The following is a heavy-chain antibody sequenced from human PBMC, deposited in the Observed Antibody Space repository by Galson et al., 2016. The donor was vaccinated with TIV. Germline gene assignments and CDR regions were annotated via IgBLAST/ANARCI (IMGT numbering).Heavy chain of an antibody. CDR2: ISTDGTDT. D-gene: IGHD1/OR15-1a*01. CDR1: GFSFSSYW. J-gene: IGHJ4*02. Sequence: SLRLSCAASGFSFSSYWMHWVRQAPGKGLVSLSRISTDGTDTSYADSVKGRFTISRDNPRYTLYLQMNSLRAEDTAAYYCARGEHEVATGTTLYYWGQGTLVAVSS. CDR3: ARGEHEVATGTTLYY. V-gene: IGHV3-74*01.